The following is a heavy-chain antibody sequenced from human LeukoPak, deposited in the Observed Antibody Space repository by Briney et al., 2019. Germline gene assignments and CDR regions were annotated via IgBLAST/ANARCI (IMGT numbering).Heavy chain of an antibody. V-gene: IGHV3-11*04. CDR3: ARDRGSTVTTVGY. J-gene: IGHJ4*02. CDR2: ISSSAATT. Sequence: GSLRLSCVTSGFRFSDYYMMWIRQAPGKGPEWVAHISSSAATTLYADSVKGRFTVSRDNAKNSLYLEMTGLRAEDTAVYYCARDRGSTVTTVGYWGQGTLVTVSS. CDR1: GFRFSDYY. D-gene: IGHD4-17*01.